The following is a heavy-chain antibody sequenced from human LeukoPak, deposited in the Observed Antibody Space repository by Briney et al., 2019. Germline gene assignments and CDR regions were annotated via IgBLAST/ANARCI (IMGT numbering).Heavy chain of an antibody. CDR1: GGSISSSSYY. D-gene: IGHD6-13*01. Sequence: PSETLSLTCTVSGGSISSSSYYWAWMRQPPGKGLEWIGSIYYSGSTFYSPSLKSRVTLSVDTPKNQFSLKLSSVTAADTAVYFCSRETASTSWYWGQGTLVTVSS. CDR3: SRETASTSWY. CDR2: IYYSGST. V-gene: IGHV4-39*01. J-gene: IGHJ4*02.